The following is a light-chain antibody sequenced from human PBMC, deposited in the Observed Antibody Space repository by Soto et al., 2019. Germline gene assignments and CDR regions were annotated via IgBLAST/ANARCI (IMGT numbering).Light chain of an antibody. V-gene: IGLV1-40*01. CDR3: QAYDYSLTATV. CDR1: SSNLGAGYD. CDR2: GNR. Sequence: QSVLTQPHSVSGAPGQRVTLSCAGNSSNLGAGYDVHWYQQLPGAASKLVIFGNRNRPSGVPERFSGSKSGTSASLAITGLQAEDEADYYCQAYDYSLTATVFGGGTKLTVL. J-gene: IGLJ3*02.